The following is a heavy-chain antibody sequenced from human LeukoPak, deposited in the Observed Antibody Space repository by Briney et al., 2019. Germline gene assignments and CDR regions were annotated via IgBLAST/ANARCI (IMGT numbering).Heavy chain of an antibody. Sequence: GGSLRLSCAASGFTLSSYAMHWVRQAPGKGLEWVAVISYDGSNKYYADSVKGRFTISRDNSKNTLYLQMNSLRAEDTAVYYCARPTYYYDSRGAFDIWGQGTMVTVSS. CDR2: ISYDGSNK. J-gene: IGHJ3*02. CDR3: ARPTYYYDSRGAFDI. D-gene: IGHD3-22*01. V-gene: IGHV3-30-3*01. CDR1: GFTLSSYA.